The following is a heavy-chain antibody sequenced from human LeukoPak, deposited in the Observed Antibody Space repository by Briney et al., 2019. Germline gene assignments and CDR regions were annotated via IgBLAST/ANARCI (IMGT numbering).Heavy chain of an antibody. CDR3: SVLRGYSYAIPNY. J-gene: IGHJ4*02. CDR2: IRSKAYGGTT. D-gene: IGHD5-18*01. Sequence: KTGGSLRLSCTASGFTFGDYAMSWFRQAPGKGLEWVGFIRSKAYGGTTEYAASVKGRFTISRDDSKSIAYLQMNSLKTEDTAVYYCSVLRGYSYAIPNYWGQGTLVTVSS. CDR1: GFTFGDYA. V-gene: IGHV3-49*05.